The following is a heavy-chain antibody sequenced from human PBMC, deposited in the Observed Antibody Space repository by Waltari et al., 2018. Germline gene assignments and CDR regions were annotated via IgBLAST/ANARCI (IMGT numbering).Heavy chain of an antibody. J-gene: IGHJ5*02. CDR1: GGSISSDNW. CDR2: MYHSGSA. D-gene: IGHD3-10*01. Sequence: QVQLEESGPGLVKPSGTLSLTCDVSGGSISSDNWWSWVRQPPGKGLEWIGEMYHSGSANYNPSLKSRVTISVDKSKNQFSLKVIPVTAADTAVYYCARDPRTYASGEGCCDPWGQGTLVTVSS. CDR3: ARDPRTYASGEGCCDP. V-gene: IGHV4-4*02.